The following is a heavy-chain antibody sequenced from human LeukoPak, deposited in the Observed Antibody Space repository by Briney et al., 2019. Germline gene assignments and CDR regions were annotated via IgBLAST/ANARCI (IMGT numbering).Heavy chain of an antibody. CDR2: INTDGSTT. CDR3: ARGEYSYGFYYFDY. V-gene: IGHV3-74*01. D-gene: IGHD5-18*01. J-gene: IGHJ4*02. Sequence: PGGSLRLSCAASGFTFSSHWMHWVRQAPGKGLVWVSRINTDGSTTTYADSVKGRFTVSRDNAKNTLYLQMNSLRAEDTAVYYCARGEYSYGFYYFDYWGQGTLVTVSS. CDR1: GFTFSSHW.